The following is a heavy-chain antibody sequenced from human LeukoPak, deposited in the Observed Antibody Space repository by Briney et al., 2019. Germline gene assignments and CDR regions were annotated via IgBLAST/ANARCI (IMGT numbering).Heavy chain of an antibody. Sequence: GGSLSLSCAASGFTFSSYGMHWVRQAPGKGLEWVAVISYDGSNKYYADSVKGRFTISRDNSKNTLYLQMNSLRAEDTAVYYCAKERTEYYYDSSGYYSGYFDYWGQGTLVTVSS. CDR2: ISYDGSNK. CDR1: GFTFSSYG. CDR3: AKERTEYYYDSSGYYSGYFDY. V-gene: IGHV3-30*18. J-gene: IGHJ4*02. D-gene: IGHD3-22*01.